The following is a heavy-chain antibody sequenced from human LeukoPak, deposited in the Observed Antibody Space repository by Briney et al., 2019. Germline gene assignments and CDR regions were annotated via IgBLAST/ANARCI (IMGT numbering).Heavy chain of an antibody. CDR1: GYTFTSYD. CDR3: ARQHNDYGATVDY. D-gene: IGHD5-12*01. J-gene: IGHJ4*02. V-gene: IGHV1-2*02. Sequence: ASVKVSCKASGYTFTSYDINWVRQAPGQGLEWMGWINPNSGGTNYAQKFQGRVTMTRDTSISTAYMELSRLRSDDTAVYYCARQHNDYGATVDYWGQGTLATVSS. CDR2: INPNSGGT.